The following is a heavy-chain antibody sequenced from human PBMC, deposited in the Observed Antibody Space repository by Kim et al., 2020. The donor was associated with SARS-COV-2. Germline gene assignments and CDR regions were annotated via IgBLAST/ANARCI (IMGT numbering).Heavy chain of an antibody. CDR1: GFTLSDYW. CDR2: IKQDGSEK. Sequence: GGSLRLSCAASGFTLSDYWMCWVRQVSGKGLEWLANIKQDGSEKKYADSVKGRFTISRDNAKSSMYLQMNSLKAEDTAVYYCTRDSKWFDAWGQGTLVTVSS. CDR3: TRDSKWFDA. J-gene: IGHJ5*02. V-gene: IGHV3-7*03.